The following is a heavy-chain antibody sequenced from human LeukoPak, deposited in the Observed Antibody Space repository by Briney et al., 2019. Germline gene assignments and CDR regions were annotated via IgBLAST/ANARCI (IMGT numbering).Heavy chain of an antibody. Sequence: SVKVSCKASGGTFSSYAISWVRQAPGQGLEWMGGIIPIFGTANCAQKFQGRVTITADESTSTAYMELSSLRSEDTAVYYCARDPLGDDILTGSTIYYGMDVWGQGTTVTVSS. CDR3: ARDPLGDDILTGSTIYYGMDV. V-gene: IGHV1-69*13. J-gene: IGHJ6*02. CDR2: IIPIFGTA. D-gene: IGHD3-9*01. CDR1: GGTFSSYA.